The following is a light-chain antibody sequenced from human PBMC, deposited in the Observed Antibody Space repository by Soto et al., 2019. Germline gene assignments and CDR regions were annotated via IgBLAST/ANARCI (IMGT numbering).Light chain of an antibody. CDR3: QQFGSSLT. V-gene: IGKV3-20*01. CDR1: QSVSSSY. CDR2: GAS. J-gene: IGKJ4*01. Sequence: EIVLTQSPGTLSLSPGERATLSCRASQSVSSSYLAWYQQKPGQAPRLLMYGASSRATGIPDRFRGSGSGTDFTLTISRLEPEDFAVYYCQQFGSSLTVGGGTKVDIK.